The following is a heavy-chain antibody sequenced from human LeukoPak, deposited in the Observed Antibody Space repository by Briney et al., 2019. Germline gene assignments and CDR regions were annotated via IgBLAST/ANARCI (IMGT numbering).Heavy chain of an antibody. CDR1: GFIFSSYS. J-gene: IGHJ4*02. CDR2: ISSSGSTI. CDR3: ARGRATYCFDY. D-gene: IGHD2-21*01. V-gene: IGHV3-48*02. Sequence: PGGSLRLSCAASGFIFSSYSMNWVRQAPGKGLEWVSYISSSGSTIYYADSVKGRFTISRDNAKNSLDLQMNSLRDEDTAVYYCARGRATYCFDYWGQGTLVTVSS.